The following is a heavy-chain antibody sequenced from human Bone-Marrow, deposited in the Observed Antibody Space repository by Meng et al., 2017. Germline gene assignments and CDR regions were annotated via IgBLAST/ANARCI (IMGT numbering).Heavy chain of an antibody. Sequence: GGSLRLSCAASGFTFSSYAMHWVRQAPGKGLEWVAVISYDGSNEYYADSVKGRFTISRDNSKNTLYLQMNSLRAEDTAVYYCARGAYYGSGSYECFDYWGQGTLVTVSS. CDR2: ISYDGSNE. J-gene: IGHJ4*02. D-gene: IGHD3-10*01. CDR3: ARGAYYGSGSYECFDY. V-gene: IGHV3-30*04. CDR1: GFTFSSYA.